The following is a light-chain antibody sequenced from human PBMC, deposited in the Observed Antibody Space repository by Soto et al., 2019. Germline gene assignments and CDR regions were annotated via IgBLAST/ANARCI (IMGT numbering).Light chain of an antibody. CDR2: GNT. J-gene: IGLJ1*01. CDR1: SSNIGAGYD. V-gene: IGLV1-40*01. Sequence: QSVLTQPPSVSGAPGQRVTMSCTGSSSNIGAGYDVHWYQQPPGTAPKLLISGNTNRPSGVPDRFSGSKSGTSASLAITGLQAEDEADYYCQSYDSSLSGYVFGTGTKLTVL. CDR3: QSYDSSLSGYV.